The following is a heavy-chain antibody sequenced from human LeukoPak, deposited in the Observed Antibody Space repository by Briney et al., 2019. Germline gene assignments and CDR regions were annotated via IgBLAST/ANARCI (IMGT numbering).Heavy chain of an antibody. D-gene: IGHD3-22*01. CDR2: IRSSGDGT. CDR3: ARVLSGSWDWFDP. CDR1: GFTFSKYA. J-gene: IGHJ5*02. V-gene: IGHV3-23*01. Sequence: GGSLRLSCAASGFTFSKYAMSWVRQAPGKGLEWVSTIRSSGDGTYYADSVKGRFTISRDNSKNTLYLQMNSLRAEDTAVYCCARVLSGSWDWFDPWGQGTLVTVSS.